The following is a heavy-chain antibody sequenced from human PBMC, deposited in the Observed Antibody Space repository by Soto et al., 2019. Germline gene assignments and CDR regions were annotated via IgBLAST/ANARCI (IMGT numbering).Heavy chain of an antibody. V-gene: IGHV3-23*01. Sequence: GGSLRLSCAASGFTFSSYAMSWVRQAPGKGLEWVSAISGSGGSTYYADSVKGRFTISRDNSKNTLYLQMNSLRAEDTAVYYCAGQYSSGWYGGLDAFDIWGQGTMVTVSS. J-gene: IGHJ3*02. D-gene: IGHD6-19*01. CDR2: ISGSGGST. CDR3: AGQYSSGWYGGLDAFDI. CDR1: GFTFSSYA.